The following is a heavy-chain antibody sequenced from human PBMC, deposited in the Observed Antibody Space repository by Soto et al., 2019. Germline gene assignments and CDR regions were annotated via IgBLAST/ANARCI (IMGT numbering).Heavy chain of an antibody. V-gene: IGHV1-8*01. CDR1: GYTFTSYD. CDR3: ASLGGYSYGYDAFDI. D-gene: IGHD5-18*01. Sequence: QVQLVQSGAEVKKPGASVKVSCKASGYTFTSYDINWVRQATGQGLEWMGWMNPHSGNTGYAQKFQGRVTMTRNTSISTASLELRRLRSEGPAVYDCASLGGYSYGYDAFDIWGPGTMVTVSS. CDR2: MNPHSGNT. J-gene: IGHJ3*02.